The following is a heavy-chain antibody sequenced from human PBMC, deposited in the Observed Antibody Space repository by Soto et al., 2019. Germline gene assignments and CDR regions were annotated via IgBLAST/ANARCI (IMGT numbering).Heavy chain of an antibody. CDR3: ARGNDYGDYYYMDV. CDR2: ISSSGSTI. J-gene: IGHJ6*03. D-gene: IGHD4-17*01. CDR1: GFTFSDYY. Sequence: GGSLRLSCAASGFTFSDYYMSWIRQAPGKGLEWVSYISSSGSTIYYADSVKGRFTISRDNAKNSLYLQMNSLRAEDTAVYYCARGNDYGDYYYMDVWGKGTTVTVSS. V-gene: IGHV3-11*01.